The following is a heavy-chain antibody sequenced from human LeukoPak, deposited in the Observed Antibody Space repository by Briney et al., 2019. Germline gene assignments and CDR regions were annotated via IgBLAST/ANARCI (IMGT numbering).Heavy chain of an antibody. Sequence: GSLKVSRKGSGYTLSRYGISWVRQAPGQRLVWVGGISAYNGNTNYAQKRHGGVTMTTGTSTSTDHMELRAGRADDTAVYNCARDRSRITMIEVVAYWGQGTLVTVS. CDR3: ARDRSRITMIEVVAY. CDR2: ISAYNGNT. V-gene: IGHV1-18*01. D-gene: IGHD3-22*01. J-gene: IGHJ4*02. CDR1: GYTLSRYG.